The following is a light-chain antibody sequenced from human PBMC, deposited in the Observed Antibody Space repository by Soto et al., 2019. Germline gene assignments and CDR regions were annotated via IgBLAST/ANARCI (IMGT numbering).Light chain of an antibody. J-gene: IGLJ3*02. Sequence: QSAPTQPAAVSGSPGQSITISCTGTSSDVGTYNLVSWYQQYPGKAPKLMIYATSKRPSGVSNRFSGSKSGDTASLTISGLQAEDEADYYCTSFARGSTLVFGGGTKLTVL. V-gene: IGLV2-23*01. CDR2: ATS. CDR3: TSFARGSTLV. CDR1: SSDVGTYNL.